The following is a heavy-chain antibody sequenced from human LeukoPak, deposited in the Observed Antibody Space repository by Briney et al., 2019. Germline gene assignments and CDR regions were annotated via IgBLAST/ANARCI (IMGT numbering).Heavy chain of an antibody. V-gene: IGHV3-21*01. J-gene: IGHJ4*02. D-gene: IGHD2-2*01. CDR3: AVVVPAATLDY. CDR2: ISSSSSYK. CDR1: GFTFSSYS. Sequence: GGXLRLSCAASGFTFSSYSMNWVRQAPGKGLEWVSSISSSSSYKYYADSVKGRLTISRDNAKNSLYLQMNSLRAEDTAVYYCAVVVPAATLDYWGQGTLVTVSS.